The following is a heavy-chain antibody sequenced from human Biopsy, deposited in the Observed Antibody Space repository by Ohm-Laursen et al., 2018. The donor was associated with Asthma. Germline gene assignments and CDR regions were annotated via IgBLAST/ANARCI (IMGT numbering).Heavy chain of an antibody. D-gene: IGHD2-15*01. V-gene: IGHV4-30-2*06. J-gene: IGHJ4*02. CDR1: GDSIDSGDYS. Sequence: SETLSLTCGVSGDSIDSGDYSWTWIRQSPGVGLEWIGYIYRNGDTYYNPTLKNRVTISIDRSKNQFSLRLRSVTAADTAVYYCAGFCSGGNCPDHWGQGTLVTVSS. CDR3: AGFCSGGNCPDH. CDR2: IYRNGDT.